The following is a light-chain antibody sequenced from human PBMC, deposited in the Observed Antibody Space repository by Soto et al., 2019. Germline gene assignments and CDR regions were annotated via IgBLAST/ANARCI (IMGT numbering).Light chain of an antibody. CDR3: QQYNNWPRT. Sequence: EIVMTQSPATLSVSPGERATVSCRASQSVSSNLAWYQLKPGQAPRLLIYGASTRATGIPARFSGSGSGTEFPLTIGGLQSEDFSVYYCQQYNNWPRTFGQGTKLEIK. CDR1: QSVSSN. J-gene: IGKJ2*01. V-gene: IGKV3-15*01. CDR2: GAS.